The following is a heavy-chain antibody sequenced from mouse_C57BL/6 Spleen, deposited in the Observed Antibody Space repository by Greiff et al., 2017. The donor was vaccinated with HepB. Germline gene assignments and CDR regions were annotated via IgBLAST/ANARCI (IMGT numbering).Heavy chain of an antibody. CDR1: GYTFTSYG. CDR3: YYGSSLY. Sequence: VKLVESGAELARPGASVKLSCKASGYTFTSYGISWVKQRTGQGLEWIGEIYPRSGNTYYNEKFKGKATLTADKSSSTAYMELRSLTSEDSAVYFCYYGSSLYWGQGTTLTVSS. CDR2: IYPRSGNT. J-gene: IGHJ2*01. V-gene: IGHV1-81*01. D-gene: IGHD1-1*01.